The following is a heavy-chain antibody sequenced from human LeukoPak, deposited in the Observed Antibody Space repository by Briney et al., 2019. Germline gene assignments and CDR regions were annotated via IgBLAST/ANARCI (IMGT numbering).Heavy chain of an antibody. J-gene: IGHJ6*02. Sequence: GGSLRLSCAASGFTFSSYTMNWVRQAPGKGLEWVSSISSSSSYIYYADSVKGRLTISRDNAKNSLYLQMNSLRAEHTAVYYCARDPTPRYCSGGSCYTHYGMDVWGQGTTVTVSS. CDR1: GFTFSSYT. D-gene: IGHD2-15*01. CDR3: ARDPTPRYCSGGSCYTHYGMDV. V-gene: IGHV3-21*01. CDR2: ISSSSSYI.